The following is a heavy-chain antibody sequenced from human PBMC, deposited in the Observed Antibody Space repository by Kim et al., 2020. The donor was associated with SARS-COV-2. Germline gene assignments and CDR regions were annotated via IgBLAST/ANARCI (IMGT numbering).Heavy chain of an antibody. Sequence: GGSLRLSCAASGFIFSNYAMNWVRQAPGKGLEWVSSITGSGDSTFYADSVKGRFTISRDNSKNMVYLQMNSLRAEDTAIYYCFRGYWGQGTLVTVSS. V-gene: IGHV3-23*01. CDR2: ITGSGDST. CDR1: GFIFSNYA. D-gene: IGHD3-10*01. J-gene: IGHJ4*02. CDR3: FRGY.